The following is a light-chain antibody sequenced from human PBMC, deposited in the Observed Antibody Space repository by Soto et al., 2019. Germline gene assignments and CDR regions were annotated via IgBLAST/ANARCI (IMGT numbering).Light chain of an antibody. J-gene: IGKJ5*01. Sequence: IRMTQSPSSLSASTGDIVTITCLASQGIISYLAWYQQKPGKAPKLLIYAASSLQSGVPSRFSGSGSGTDFTLTISSLQPEDFATYYCQQSYSTPHTFGHGTRLEIK. CDR3: QQSYSTPHT. V-gene: IGKV1-8*01. CDR2: AAS. CDR1: QGIISY.